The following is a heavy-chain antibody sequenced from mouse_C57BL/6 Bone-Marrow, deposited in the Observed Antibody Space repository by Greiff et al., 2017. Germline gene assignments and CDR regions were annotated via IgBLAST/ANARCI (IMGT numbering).Heavy chain of an antibody. D-gene: IGHD2-4*01. Sequence: EVQLQQSGPELVKPGASVKIPCKASGYTFTDYNMDWVKQSHGKSLEWIGDINPNNGSTIYNQKFKGKATLTVDKSSSTAYMELRSLTSEDTAVYYCARMGYYDYDAWFAYWGQGTLVTVSA. J-gene: IGHJ3*01. V-gene: IGHV1-18*01. CDR3: ARMGYYDYDAWFAY. CDR2: INPNNGST. CDR1: GYTFTDYN.